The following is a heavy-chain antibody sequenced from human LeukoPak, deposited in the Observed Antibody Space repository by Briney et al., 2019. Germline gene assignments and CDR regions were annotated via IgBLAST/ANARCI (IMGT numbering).Heavy chain of an antibody. CDR2: ISGSGGST. D-gene: IGHD6-13*01. CDR3: ARFSSSWLDY. J-gene: IGHJ4*02. CDR1: GFTFSSYA. V-gene: IGHV3-23*01. Sequence: GGSLRLSCAASGFTFSSYAMSWVRQAPGKGLEWVSAISGSGGSTYYADSLKGRFTISRDNAKNSLYLQMNSLRDEDTAVYYCARFSSSWLDYWGQGTLVTVSS.